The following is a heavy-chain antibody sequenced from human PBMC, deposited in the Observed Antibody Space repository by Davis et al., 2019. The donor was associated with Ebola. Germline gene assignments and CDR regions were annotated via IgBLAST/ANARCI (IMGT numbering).Heavy chain of an antibody. CDR3: ARHRPYGDYALDY. D-gene: IGHD4-17*01. V-gene: IGHV5-51*01. Sequence: GESLKISCKGSGYRFATYWIAWVRQMPGKGLEWMGIVYPGDSDTRYSPSFQGQVTISADKSITTAYLQWSSLKASDTAMYYCARHRPYGDYALDYWGQGTLVTVSS. CDR2: VYPGDSDT. CDR1: GYRFATYW. J-gene: IGHJ4*02.